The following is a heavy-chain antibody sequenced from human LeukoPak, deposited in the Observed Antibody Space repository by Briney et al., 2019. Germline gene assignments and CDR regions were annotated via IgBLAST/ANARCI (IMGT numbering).Heavy chain of an antibody. J-gene: IGHJ3*02. V-gene: IGHV4-30-4*01. Sequence: PSETLSLTCTVSGGSISSGDYYWSWIRQPPGKGLEWIGYIYYSGSTYYNPSLKSRVTISVDTSKNQFSLKLSSVTAADTAVYYCARGVPSASPSFDIWGQGTMVTVSS. CDR1: GGSISSGDYY. CDR3: ARGVPSASPSFDI. CDR2: IYYSGST. D-gene: IGHD6-6*01.